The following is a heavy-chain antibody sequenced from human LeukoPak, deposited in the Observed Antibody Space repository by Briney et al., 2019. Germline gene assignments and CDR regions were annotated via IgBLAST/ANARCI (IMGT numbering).Heavy chain of an antibody. CDR1: GGSISSYY. CDR2: IYYSGST. CDR3: ARLYGDPYCSSTSCHMLDY. D-gene: IGHD2-2*01. V-gene: IGHV4-59*08. J-gene: IGHJ4*02. Sequence: SETLSLICSVSGGSISSYYWSWIRQPPGKGLVWIGYIYYSGSTNYNPSLKSRVTISVDTSKNQFSLKLSSVTAADTAVYSCARLYGDPYCSSTSCHMLDYWGQGTLVTVSS.